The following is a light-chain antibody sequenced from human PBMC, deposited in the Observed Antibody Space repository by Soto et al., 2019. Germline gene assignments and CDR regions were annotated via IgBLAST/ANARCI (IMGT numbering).Light chain of an antibody. CDR2: DNN. V-gene: IGLV1-51*01. J-gene: IGLJ1*01. CDR3: RSWDSSLSAYV. Sequence: QAVLTRPPSVSAGPGQKVTISCSGSSSNIGNNYVSWYQQLPGTAPKLLIYDNNKRPSGIPDRFSGSKSGTSATLGITGLQTGDEADYYCRSWDSSLSAYVFGTGPKVTVL. CDR1: SSNIGNNY.